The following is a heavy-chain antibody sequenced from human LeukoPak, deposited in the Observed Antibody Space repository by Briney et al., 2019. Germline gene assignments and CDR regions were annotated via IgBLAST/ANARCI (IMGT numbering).Heavy chain of an antibody. Sequence: PSETLSLTCGVFGGSFSGSYWSWIRQPPGKGLGWIGEISHSGSISYNSSIKSRVTISVDTSKNQFSLRLRSVTAADTAVYYCARADCSSTSCSGVWGQGTTVTVSS. CDR1: GGSFSGSY. D-gene: IGHD2-2*01. V-gene: IGHV4-34*01. J-gene: IGHJ6*02. CDR2: ISHSGSI. CDR3: ARADCSSTSCSGV.